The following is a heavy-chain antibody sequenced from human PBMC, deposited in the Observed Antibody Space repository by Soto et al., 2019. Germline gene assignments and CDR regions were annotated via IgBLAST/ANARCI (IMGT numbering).Heavy chain of an antibody. CDR1: GGTLNNYV. CDR2: IIPVSGPA. Sequence: QVRLVQSGAEVKKPGSSVKVSCKASGGTLNNYVLNWVRQAPGQGLEWMGAIIPVSGPADSAQRFQGRVTITADLSTATVYMGLSSLTSDDSAVYYCAGGTWEPHWGQGTLVTVSS. J-gene: IGHJ4*02. V-gene: IGHV1-69*01. D-gene: IGHD1-26*01. CDR3: AGGTWEPH.